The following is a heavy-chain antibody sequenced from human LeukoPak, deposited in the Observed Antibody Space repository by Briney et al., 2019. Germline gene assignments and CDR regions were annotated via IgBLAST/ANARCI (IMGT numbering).Heavy chain of an antibody. J-gene: IGHJ4*02. D-gene: IGHD1-14*01. CDR2: LTNSGGTT. V-gene: IGHV3-23*01. Sequence: GGSLRLSCSASGFTLSSYVMSWVRQAPGKGLEWVSTLTNSGGTTYYADSVKGRFTISRDNSKNALYLQMNSLRDEDTAIYYCANRRNYASDYWGQGTLVTVSS. CDR3: ANRRNYASDY. CDR1: GFTLSSYV.